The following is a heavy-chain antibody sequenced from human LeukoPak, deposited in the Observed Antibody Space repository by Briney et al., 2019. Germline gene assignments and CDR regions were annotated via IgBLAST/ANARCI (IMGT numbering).Heavy chain of an antibody. CDR3: ARENSGSYREFDY. D-gene: IGHD1-26*01. CDR2: IYTSGST. Sequence: PSETLSLTCTVSGGSISSYYWSWIRQPAGKGLEWIGRIYTSGSTNYNASLKSRVSMSVNTSKNQFSLKLSSVTAADTAVFYCARENSGSYREFDYWGQGTLVTVSS. J-gene: IGHJ4*02. V-gene: IGHV4-4*07. CDR1: GGSISSYY.